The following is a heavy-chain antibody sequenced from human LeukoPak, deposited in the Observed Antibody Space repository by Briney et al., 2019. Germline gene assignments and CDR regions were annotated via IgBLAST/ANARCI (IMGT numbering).Heavy chain of an antibody. D-gene: IGHD2/OR15-2a*01. CDR3: AKGGSNIRYYFDY. Sequence: PGGSLRLSCAASGFTFDDYAMHWVRQAPGKGLEWVSGISWNSGSIGYADSVKGRFTISRDNAKNSLYLQMNSLRAEDTALYYCAKGGSNIRYYFDYRGQGTLVTVSS. J-gene: IGHJ4*02. CDR1: GFTFDDYA. V-gene: IGHV3-9*01. CDR2: ISWNSGSI.